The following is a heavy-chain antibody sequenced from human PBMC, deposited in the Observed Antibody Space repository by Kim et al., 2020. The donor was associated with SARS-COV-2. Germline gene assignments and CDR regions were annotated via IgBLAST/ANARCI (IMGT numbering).Heavy chain of an antibody. CDR3: ASGAPYYYDSSGYPLDY. J-gene: IGHJ4*02. CDR2: ISSSSYT. V-gene: IGHV3-11*03. D-gene: IGHD3-22*01. CDR1: GFTFSDYY. Sequence: GGSLRLSCAASGFTFSDYYMSWIRQAPGKGLEWVSYISSSSYTNYADSVKGRFTISRDNAKNSLYLQMNSLRAEDTAVYYCASGAPYYYDSSGYPLDYWGQGTLVTVSS.